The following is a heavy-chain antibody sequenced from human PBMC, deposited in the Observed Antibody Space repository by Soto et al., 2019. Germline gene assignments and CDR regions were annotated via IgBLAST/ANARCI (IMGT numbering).Heavy chain of an antibody. Sequence: QVQLVQSGAEVKKPGSSVKVSCKASGGTFSSYAISWVRQAPGQGLEWMGGIIPIFGTANYAQKFQGRVTITADESTSTAYRELSSLRSEDTAVYYCARSDYYDSSGYPFYFDYWGQGTLVTVSS. D-gene: IGHD3-22*01. V-gene: IGHV1-69*01. CDR2: IIPIFGTA. J-gene: IGHJ4*02. CDR3: ARSDYYDSSGYPFYFDY. CDR1: GGTFSSYA.